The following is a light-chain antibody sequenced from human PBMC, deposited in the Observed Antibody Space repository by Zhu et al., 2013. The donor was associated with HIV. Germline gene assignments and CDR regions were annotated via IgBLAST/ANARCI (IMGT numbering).Light chain of an antibody. CDR2: EVS. CDR1: NRDIGNYNF. Sequence: QSALDSACLRVWVSWQSITISCTGTNRDIGNYNFVSWFQQLPGKAPKLIIYEVSKRPSGVSHRFSASKSGNTASLTISGLQAEDEADYFCCSYAGRDTFHLAFGGGTKLTVL. V-gene: IGLV2-23*02. J-gene: IGLJ2*01. CDR3: CSYAGRDTFHLA.